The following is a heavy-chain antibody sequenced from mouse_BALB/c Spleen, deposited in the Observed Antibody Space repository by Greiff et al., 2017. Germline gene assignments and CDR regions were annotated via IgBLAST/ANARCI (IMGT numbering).Heavy chain of an antibody. Sequence: VQGVESGPGLVAPSQSLSITCTVSGFSLTSYGVHWVRQPPGKGLEWLGVIWAGGSTNYNSALMSRLSISKDNSKSQVFLKMNSLQTDDTAMYYCAREDGSHAMDYWGQGTSVTVSS. J-gene: IGHJ4*01. V-gene: IGHV2-9*02. CDR3: AREDGSHAMDY. CDR2: IWAGGST. D-gene: IGHD2-3*01. CDR1: GFSLTSYG.